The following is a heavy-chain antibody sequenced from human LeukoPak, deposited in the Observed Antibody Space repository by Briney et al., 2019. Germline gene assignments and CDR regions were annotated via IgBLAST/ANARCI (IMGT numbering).Heavy chain of an antibody. CDR1: GGTFSSYA. Sequence: GASVKVSCKASGGTFSSYAISWVRQAPGQGLEWMGGIIPIFGTANYAQKFQGRVTITADKSTSTAYMELSSLRSEDTAVYYCAAYGSGSYYGSYYFDYWGQGTLVTVSS. V-gene: IGHV1-69*06. CDR2: IIPIFGTA. CDR3: AAYGSGSYYGSYYFDY. J-gene: IGHJ4*02. D-gene: IGHD3-10*01.